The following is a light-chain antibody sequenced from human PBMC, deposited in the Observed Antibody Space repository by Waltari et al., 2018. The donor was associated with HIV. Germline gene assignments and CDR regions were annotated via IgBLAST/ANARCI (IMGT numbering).Light chain of an antibody. V-gene: IGKV1-8*01. CDR2: DTS. CDR1: QGISTY. CDR3: QQYYTYWLT. Sequence: AIRMTQSPSSFSASVGDRVTITCRASQGISTYLAWYQQKPGKAPGLLIYDTSTLQSGVPSRFSGSGSGTDFTLTISRLQSEDFATYFCQQYYTYWLTFGGGTKVDI. J-gene: IGKJ4*01.